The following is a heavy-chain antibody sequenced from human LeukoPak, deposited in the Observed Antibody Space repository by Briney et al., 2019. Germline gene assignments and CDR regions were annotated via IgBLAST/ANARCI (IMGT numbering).Heavy chain of an antibody. Sequence: SETLSLTCIVSGGSISGYYWSWIRQPAGKGLEWIGRIYTSGSTNYNPSLKSRVTMSIDTSKNQFSLKLSSVTAADTALYYCARDSGHYGIGLWGQGTLVTVSS. V-gene: IGHV4-4*07. CDR2: IYTSGST. CDR3: ARDSGHYGIGL. CDR1: GGSISGYY. J-gene: IGHJ4*02. D-gene: IGHD4-17*01.